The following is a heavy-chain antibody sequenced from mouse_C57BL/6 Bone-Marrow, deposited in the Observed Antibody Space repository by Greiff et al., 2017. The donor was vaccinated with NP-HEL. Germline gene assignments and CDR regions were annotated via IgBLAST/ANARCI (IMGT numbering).Heavy chain of an antibody. Sequence: EVMLVESGGGLVKPGGSLKLSCAASGFTFSDYGLHWVRQAPEKGLEWVAYISSGSSTIYYADTVKGRFTISRDNAKNTLFLQMTSLRSEDTAMYYCARGAYDYDGGAAYWGQGTLVTVSA. J-gene: IGHJ3*01. D-gene: IGHD2-4*01. CDR2: ISSGSSTI. V-gene: IGHV5-17*01. CDR1: GFTFSDYG. CDR3: ARGAYDYDGGAAY.